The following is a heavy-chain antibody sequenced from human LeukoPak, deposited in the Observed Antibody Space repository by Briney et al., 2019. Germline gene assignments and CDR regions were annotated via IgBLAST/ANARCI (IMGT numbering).Heavy chain of an antibody. CDR1: GGSISSSSYY. Sequence: KPSETLSLTCTVSGGSISSSSYYWGWIRQPPGKGLEWIGSIYTSGSTNYNPSLKSRVTISVDTSKNQFSLKLSSVTAADTAVYYCARGTHPLVVITSSGAFDIWGQGTMVTVSS. V-gene: IGHV4-39*07. CDR3: ARGTHPLVVITSSGAFDI. CDR2: IYTSGST. D-gene: IGHD3-22*01. J-gene: IGHJ3*02.